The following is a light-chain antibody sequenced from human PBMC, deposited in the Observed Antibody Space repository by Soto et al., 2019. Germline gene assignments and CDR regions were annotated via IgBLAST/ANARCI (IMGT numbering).Light chain of an antibody. CDR2: TTN. CDR1: SGSVSTNYY. Sequence: QTVVTQEPSFSVSPGGTVTLTCGLNSGSVSTNYYPSWYQQAPGQAPRTLIYTTNTRSSGVPDRFSGSILGNKAALTITGGQADDESDYYCVLYMGGGWVFGGGTKLTVL. V-gene: IGLV8-61*01. J-gene: IGLJ3*02. CDR3: VLYMGGGWV.